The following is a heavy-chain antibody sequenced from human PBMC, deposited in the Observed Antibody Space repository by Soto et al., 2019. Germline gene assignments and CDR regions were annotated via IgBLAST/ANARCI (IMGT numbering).Heavy chain of an antibody. CDR2: IVTYNGNT. Sequence: ASVKVSCKAAGYTFTDYGIILVRQAPGQGLEWMGWIVTYNGNTQSTQKLQGRVTMTTDTSTSTAYMELRSLRSDDTAAYYCAKGPQSSGSSWSNFDYWGQGTPVTVSS. CDR1: GYTFTDYG. V-gene: IGHV1-18*01. D-gene: IGHD6-13*01. J-gene: IGHJ4*02. CDR3: AKGPQSSGSSWSNFDY.